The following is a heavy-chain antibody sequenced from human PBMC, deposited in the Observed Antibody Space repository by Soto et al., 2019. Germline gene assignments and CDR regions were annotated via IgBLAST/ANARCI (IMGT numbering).Heavy chain of an antibody. CDR2: IGGGGGST. V-gene: IGHV3-23*01. J-gene: IGHJ4*02. Sequence: GSLRLSCAASGFTFSSYAMSWVRQAPGKGLEWVSAIGGGGGSTYYADSVKGRFTISRDNSKNTRDLQMNSLRAEDTAVYYCAKEEVVITFGGVIVDYWGQGTLVTVSS. D-gene: IGHD3-16*02. CDR3: AKEEVVITFGGVIVDY. CDR1: GFTFSSYA.